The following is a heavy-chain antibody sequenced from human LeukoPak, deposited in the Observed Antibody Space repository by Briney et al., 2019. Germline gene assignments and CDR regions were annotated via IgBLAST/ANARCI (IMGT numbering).Heavy chain of an antibody. CDR3: ARDGEMATINY. J-gene: IGHJ4*02. V-gene: IGHV4-59*01. CDR1: GGSISSYY. D-gene: IGHD5-24*01. CDR2: TYYSGST. Sequence: SETLSLTCTVSGGSISSYYWSWIRQPPGKGLEWIGYTYYSGSTNYNPSLKSRVTISVDTSKNQFSLKLSSVTAADTAVYYCARDGEMATINYWGQGTLVTVSS.